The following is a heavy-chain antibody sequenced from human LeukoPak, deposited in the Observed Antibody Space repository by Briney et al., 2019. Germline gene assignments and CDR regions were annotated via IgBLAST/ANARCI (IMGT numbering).Heavy chain of an antibody. V-gene: IGHV4-38-2*01. CDR2: IYHSGST. D-gene: IGHD6-6*01. Sequence: PSETLSLTCAFSGYSISSGYYWGWIRQPPGKGLEWIGSIYHSGSTYYNPSLKSRVTISVDTSKNQFSLKLSSVTAADTAVYYCASTNHYSSSSRFDYWGQGTLVTVSS. J-gene: IGHJ4*02. CDR1: GYSISSGYY. CDR3: ASTNHYSSSSRFDY.